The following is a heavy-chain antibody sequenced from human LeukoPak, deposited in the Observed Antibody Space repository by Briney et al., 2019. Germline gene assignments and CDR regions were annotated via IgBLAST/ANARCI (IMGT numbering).Heavy chain of an antibody. Sequence: GGSLRLSCAASGFTFDDYAMHWVRQAPGKGLEWVSLISWDGGSTYYADSVKGRFTISRDNSKNSLYLQMNSLRAEDTALYYCAKDITSGRLEGMATIGIDYWGQGTLVTVSS. J-gene: IGHJ4*02. CDR2: ISWDGGST. D-gene: IGHD5-24*01. V-gene: IGHV3-43D*03. CDR1: GFTFDDYA. CDR3: AKDITSGRLEGMATIGIDY.